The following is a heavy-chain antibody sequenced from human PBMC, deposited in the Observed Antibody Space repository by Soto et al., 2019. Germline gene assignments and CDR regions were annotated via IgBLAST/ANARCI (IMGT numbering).Heavy chain of an antibody. CDR2: ISSSSSTI. CDR3: ARGGAYKIDY. V-gene: IGHV3-48*02. Sequence: EVQLVESGGGLVQPGGSLRLSCAASGFTLSSYSMNWVRQAPGKGLEWVSYISSSSSTIYYADSVKGRFTISRDNAENSLWLQMNSLRDEDTAVYYCARGGAYKIDYWGQGTLVTVSS. J-gene: IGHJ4*02. CDR1: GFTLSSYS. D-gene: IGHD1-20*01.